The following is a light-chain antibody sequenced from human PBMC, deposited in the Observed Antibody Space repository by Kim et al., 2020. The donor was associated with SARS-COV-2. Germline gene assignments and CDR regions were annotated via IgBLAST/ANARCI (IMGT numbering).Light chain of an antibody. J-gene: IGLJ2*01. V-gene: IGLV3-1*01. CDR2: QDS. CDR3: QAWDSSTYVV. Sequence: STGQTASITSSGDKLGDKYACWYQQKPGQSPVLVIYQDSKRPSGIPERFSGSNSGNTATLTISGTQAMDEADYYCQAWDSSTYVVFGGGTQLTVL. CDR1: KLGDKY.